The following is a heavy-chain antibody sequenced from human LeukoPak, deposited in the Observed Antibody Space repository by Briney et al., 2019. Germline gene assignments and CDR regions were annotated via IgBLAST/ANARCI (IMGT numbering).Heavy chain of an antibody. J-gene: IGHJ6*02. CDR2: ISYDGSNK. CDR3: AKKYSSSWYNWYYYGMDV. D-gene: IGHD6-13*01. Sequence: PGGSLRVSCAASAFTFSSYGMHWVRQAPGKGLEWVAVISYDGSNKYYADSVKGRFTISRDNSKNTLYLQMNSLRAEDTAVYYCAKKYSSSWYNWYYYGMDVWGQGTTVTVSS. V-gene: IGHV3-30*18. CDR1: AFTFSSYG.